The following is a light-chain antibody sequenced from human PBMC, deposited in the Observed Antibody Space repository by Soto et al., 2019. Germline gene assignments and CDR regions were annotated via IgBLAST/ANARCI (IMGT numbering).Light chain of an antibody. CDR1: QSVLYSSNNKNY. CDR2: WAS. J-gene: IGKJ2*01. CDR3: QQYYNILHT. Sequence: DIVMTQSPDSLTVSLRERATITCKSSQSVLYSSNNKNYIAWYQQKPGQPPKLLIYWASSREPGVPDRFSGSGSGTDFTLSISSLQAEDVAAYYCQQYYNILHTFGQGNKLEIK. V-gene: IGKV4-1*01.